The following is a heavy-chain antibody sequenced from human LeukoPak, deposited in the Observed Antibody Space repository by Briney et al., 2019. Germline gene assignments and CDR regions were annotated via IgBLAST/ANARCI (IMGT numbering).Heavy chain of an antibody. Sequence: PSETLSLTCTVSGGSISSSSYYWGWIRQPPGKGLEWIGSIYYSGSTYYNPSLKSRVTISVDTSKNQFSLKLNSVTAADTAVYYCARRGRNYYGSGVYYFDYWGQGTLVTVSS. CDR3: ARRGRNYYGSGVYYFDY. J-gene: IGHJ4*02. CDR2: IYYSGST. V-gene: IGHV4-39*01. D-gene: IGHD3-10*01. CDR1: GGSISSSSYY.